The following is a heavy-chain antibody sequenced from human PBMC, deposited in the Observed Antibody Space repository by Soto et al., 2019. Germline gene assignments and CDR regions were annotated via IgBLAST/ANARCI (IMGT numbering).Heavy chain of an antibody. CDR2: ISGSGGTT. V-gene: IGHV3-23*01. J-gene: IGHJ3*02. D-gene: IGHD6-19*01. CDR3: AKRFAYSSGLDGFDI. Sequence: PGGSLRLSCAASGFIFSSYAMTWVRQAPGKGLEWVSGISGSGGTTYYADSVKGRFTISRDNSKNTLYLQMNSLRAEDSAIYYCAKRFAYSSGLDGFDIWGQGTMVT. CDR1: GFIFSSYA.